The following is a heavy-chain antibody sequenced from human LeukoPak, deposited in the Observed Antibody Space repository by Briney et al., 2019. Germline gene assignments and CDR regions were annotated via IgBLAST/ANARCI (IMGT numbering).Heavy chain of an antibody. J-gene: IGHJ4*02. CDR2: ISHSGST. D-gene: IGHD4-11*01. Sequence: PSETLSLTCTVYGGSFSDYHWSWIRQPPGKGLEWIGEISHSGSTNYNPSLMGRVTMSVDTSKNQFSLKLSSVSAANTAVYYCARARGPTVLYYFDYWGQGPLVTVSS. CDR1: GGSFSDYH. CDR3: ARARGPTVLYYFDY. V-gene: IGHV4-34*01.